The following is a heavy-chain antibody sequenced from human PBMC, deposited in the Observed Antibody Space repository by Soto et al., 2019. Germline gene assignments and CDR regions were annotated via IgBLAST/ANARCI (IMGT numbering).Heavy chain of an antibody. V-gene: IGHV1-69*13. CDR1: GGTFSSYA. CDR2: IIPIFGTA. D-gene: IGHD6-6*01. J-gene: IGHJ5*02. CDR3: ARDVSSIAARPPGNWFDP. Sequence: SVKVSCQASGGTFSSYAISWVRQAPGQGLEWMGGIIPIFGTANYAQKFQGRVTITADESTSTAYMELSSLRSEDTAVYYCARDVSSIAARPPGNWFDPWGQGTLVTVSS.